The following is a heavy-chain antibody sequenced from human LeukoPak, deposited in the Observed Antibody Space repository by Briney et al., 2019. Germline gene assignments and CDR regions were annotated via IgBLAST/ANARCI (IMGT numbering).Heavy chain of an antibody. D-gene: IGHD6-6*01. V-gene: IGHV1-46*01. CDR3: ARVFALAPVAGDQAYSSSHGEFDY. Sequence: GASVKVSCKASGYTFTTYYVHWVRQAPGQGLEWMGIINPSGGSTTYAQKSRGRLTMTRDMSTSTVYMELSSLRSEDTAVYYCARVFALAPVAGDQAYSSSHGEFDYWGQGTLVTVSS. J-gene: IGHJ4*02. CDR1: GYTFTTYY. CDR2: INPSGGST.